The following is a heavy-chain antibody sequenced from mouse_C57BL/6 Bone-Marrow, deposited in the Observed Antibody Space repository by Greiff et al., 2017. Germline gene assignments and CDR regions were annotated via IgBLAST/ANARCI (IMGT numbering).Heavy chain of an antibody. V-gene: IGHV1-80*01. CDR3: AGDWDYRDY. Sequence: QVTLKESGAELVKPGASVKISCKVSGYAFSTYWMNWVKQRPGKGLAWIGQFSPGVGDTNYNGNFKGKATLPANNSSSTAYMKLSSLYDEDSAVYCCAGDWDYRDYWGQGTTLTVSS. D-gene: IGHD4-1*01. CDR1: GYAFSTYW. CDR2: FSPGVGDT. J-gene: IGHJ2*01.